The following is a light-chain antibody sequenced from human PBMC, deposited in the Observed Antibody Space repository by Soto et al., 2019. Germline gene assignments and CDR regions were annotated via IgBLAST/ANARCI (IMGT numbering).Light chain of an antibody. Sequence: EIGLTQSPATLSLSPGERATLSCRASQRVSSYLAWYQQKPGQAPRLLIYDASNRATGIPARFSGSGSGTDFTLTISSLEPEEFAVYYCQQRSNWPPITFGQGTRLEIK. CDR3: QQRSNWPPIT. V-gene: IGKV3-11*01. CDR2: DAS. J-gene: IGKJ5*01. CDR1: QRVSSY.